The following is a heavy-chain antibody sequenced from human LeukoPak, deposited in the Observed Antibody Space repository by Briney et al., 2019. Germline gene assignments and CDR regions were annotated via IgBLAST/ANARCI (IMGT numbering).Heavy chain of an antibody. CDR3: ARRRNDILTGYYYYYYYMDV. V-gene: IGHV4-34*01. J-gene: IGHJ6*03. Sequence: PSETLSLTCAVYGGSFSGYYWSWIRQPPGKGLEWIGEINHSGSTNYNPSLKSRVTISVDTSKNQFSLKLSSVTAADTAVYYCARRRNDILTGYYYYYYYMDVWGKGTTVTISS. D-gene: IGHD3-9*01. CDR2: INHSGST. CDR1: GGSFSGYY.